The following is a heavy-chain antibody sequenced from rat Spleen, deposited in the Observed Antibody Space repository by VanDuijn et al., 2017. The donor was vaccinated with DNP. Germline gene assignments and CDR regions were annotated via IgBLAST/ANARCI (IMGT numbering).Heavy chain of an antibody. D-gene: IGHD1-4*01. J-gene: IGHJ2*01. V-gene: IGHV5-27*01. CDR1: GFTFSDYN. Sequence: EVQLVESGGGLVQPGMSLKLSCAASGFTFSDYNMAWVRQAPKKGLEWVATIRTSGCTTYYRDSVKGRFTISRDNAKSTLYLQMDSLRSEDTATYYCTTESAGLRVWDYWGQGVMGTVSS. CDR3: TTESAGLRVWDY. CDR2: IRTSGCTT.